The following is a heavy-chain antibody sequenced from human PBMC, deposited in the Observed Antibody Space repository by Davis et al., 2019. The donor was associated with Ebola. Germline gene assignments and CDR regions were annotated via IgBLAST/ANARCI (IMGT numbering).Heavy chain of an antibody. D-gene: IGHD3-3*01. CDR1: GFTFSNYW. V-gene: IGHV3-74*01. J-gene: IGHJ4*02. CDR3: ARERTYYDSWSGYYTGIDY. CDR2: INSDGLTT. Sequence: GESLKISCAASGFTFSNYWMHWVRQPPGKGLVWVSRINSDGLTTRYADSVKGRFTTSRDNAKNTLYLQMNSLRAEDTAVYYCARERTYYDSWSGYYTGIDYWGQGTLVTVSS.